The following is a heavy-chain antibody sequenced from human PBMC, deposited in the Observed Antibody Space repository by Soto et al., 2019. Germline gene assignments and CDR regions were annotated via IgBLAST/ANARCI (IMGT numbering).Heavy chain of an antibody. J-gene: IGHJ5*02. CDR3: VRDYLLTGFDT. D-gene: IGHD3-9*01. CDR1: GDSISTYY. CDR2: VYYSGST. V-gene: IGHV4-59*01. Sequence: SETLSLTCSVSGDSISTYYWTWVRQPPGKGLEWIGYVYYSGSTNYSPSLKSRVGMSTDTSKNQFSLELKSVTAADTATYYCVRDYLLTGFDTWGQGTLVTVS.